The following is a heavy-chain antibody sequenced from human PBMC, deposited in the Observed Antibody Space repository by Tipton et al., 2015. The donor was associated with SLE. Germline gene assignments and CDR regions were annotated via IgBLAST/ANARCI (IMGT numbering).Heavy chain of an antibody. J-gene: IGHJ6*03. Sequence: TLSLTCAVYGGSFSGYYWSWIRQPPGKGLEWIGEINHSGGTNYNPSLKSRVTISVDTSKNQFSRKLSSVTAADTAVYYCARAPGLDRDYYYYYYMDVWGKGTTVPVSS. CDR1: GGSFSGYY. CDR3: ARAPGLDRDYYYYYYMDV. D-gene: IGHD3/OR15-3a*01. CDR2: INHSGGT. V-gene: IGHV4-34*01.